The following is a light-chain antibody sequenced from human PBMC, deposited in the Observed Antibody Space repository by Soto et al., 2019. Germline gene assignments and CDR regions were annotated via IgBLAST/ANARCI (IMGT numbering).Light chain of an antibody. CDR1: SGSVSTDYY. Sequence: QAVVTQEPSFSVSPGGTVTLTCGLNSGSVSTDYYPSWYQQTPGQAPRTLIYGTNTRSPGVPDRFFGSILGNKAALTITGAQTEDESDYYCVLYMGSGISVFGGGTKLTVL. J-gene: IGLJ3*02. CDR3: VLYMGSGISV. CDR2: GTN. V-gene: IGLV8-61*01.